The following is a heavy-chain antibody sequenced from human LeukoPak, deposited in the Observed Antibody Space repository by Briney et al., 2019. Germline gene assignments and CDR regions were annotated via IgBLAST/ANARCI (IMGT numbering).Heavy chain of an antibody. J-gene: IGHJ4*02. CDR3: ARASFEYSSSSRADY. CDR2: ISSSSSTI. Sequence: GGSLRLSCAASGFTFSSYSMNWVRQAPGKGLEWVSYISSSSSTIYYADSVKGRFTISRDNAKNSLYLRMNSLRAEDTAVYYCARASFEYSSSSRADYWGQGTLVTVSS. V-gene: IGHV3-48*01. CDR1: GFTFSSYS. D-gene: IGHD6-6*01.